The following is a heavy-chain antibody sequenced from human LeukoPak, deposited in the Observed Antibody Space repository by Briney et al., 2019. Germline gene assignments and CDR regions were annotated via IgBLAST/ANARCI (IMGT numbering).Heavy chain of an antibody. V-gene: IGHV4-34*01. Sequence: SETLSLTCAVYGGSFSGYYWSWIRQPPGKGLEWIGETNHSGSTNYNPSLESRVTISVDTSKNQFSLKLSSVTAADTAVYYCARVRFLEWLPRGVWGQGTLVTVSS. CDR3: ARVRFLEWLPRGV. D-gene: IGHD3-3*01. CDR1: GGSFSGYY. J-gene: IGHJ4*02. CDR2: TNHSGST.